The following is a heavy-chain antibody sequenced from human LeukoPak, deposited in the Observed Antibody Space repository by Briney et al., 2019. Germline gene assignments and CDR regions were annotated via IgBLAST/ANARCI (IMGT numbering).Heavy chain of an antibody. V-gene: IGHV3-23*01. CDR2: ISGSGGST. Sequence: GGSLRPSCAASGFTFSSYAMSWVRQAPGKGLEWVSAISGSGGSTYYADSVKGRFTISRDNSKNTLYLQMNSLRAEDTAVYYCAKETSIAVAGTYDYWGQGTLVTVSS. CDR3: AKETSIAVAGTYDY. CDR1: GFTFSSYA. D-gene: IGHD6-19*01. J-gene: IGHJ4*02.